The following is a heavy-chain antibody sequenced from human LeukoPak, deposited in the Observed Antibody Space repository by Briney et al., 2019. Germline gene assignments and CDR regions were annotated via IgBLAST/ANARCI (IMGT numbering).Heavy chain of an antibody. CDR1: GFTFSSYW. CDR2: IKQDGSEK. D-gene: IGHD3-10*02. CDR3: AELGITMIGGV. Sequence: PGGSLRLSCAASGFTFSSYWMSWVRQAPGKGLEWVANIKQDGSEKYYVDSVKGRFTISRDNAKNSLYLQMNSRRAEDTAVYYCAELGITMIGGVWGKGTTVTISS. V-gene: IGHV3-7*01. J-gene: IGHJ6*04.